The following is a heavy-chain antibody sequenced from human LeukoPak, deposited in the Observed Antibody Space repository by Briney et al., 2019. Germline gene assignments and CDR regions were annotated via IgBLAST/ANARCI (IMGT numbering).Heavy chain of an antibody. CDR3: AKNHCSGGTCYFDY. CDR2: IYYSGST. CDR1: GGSISSYY. D-gene: IGHD2-15*01. J-gene: IGHJ4*02. V-gene: IGHV4-59*04. Sequence: SETLSLTCTVSGGSISSYYWGWIRQPPGKGLEWIGSIYYSGSTYYNPSLKGRVTISADTAKNQFSLQLSSVTAADTAVYYCAKNHCSGGTCYFDYWGQGTRVTVSS.